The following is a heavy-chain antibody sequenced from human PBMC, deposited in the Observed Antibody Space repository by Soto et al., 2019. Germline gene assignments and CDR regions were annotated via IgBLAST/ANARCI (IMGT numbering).Heavy chain of an antibody. CDR3: VRGRSSSDY. V-gene: IGHV3-7*01. CDR2: INQDGSEK. J-gene: IGHJ4*02. Sequence: EVQLVESGGGLDQPGGSLRLSCAASGFTFSSYSMSWVRQAPGKGLEWVASINQDGSEKDYVDSVRGRFTISRDNAKTSLYLQMNSLRAEDTAVYYCVRGRSSSDYWGQGTLVTVSS. CDR1: GFTFSSYS. D-gene: IGHD6-6*01.